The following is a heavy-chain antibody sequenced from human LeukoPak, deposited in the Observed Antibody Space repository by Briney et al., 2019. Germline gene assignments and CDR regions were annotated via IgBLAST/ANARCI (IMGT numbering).Heavy chain of an antibody. CDR2: IGSIGSTV. V-gene: IGHV3-48*03. J-gene: IGHJ3*02. Sequence: GGSLRLSCAAFGFTFSTYEMNWVRQAPGKGLEWVSYIGSIGSTVYYADSVKGRFTISRDNAKNSLYLQMNSLRDEDTAVYYCARDTLLYGNSPDAFDIWGQGTMVTVSS. D-gene: IGHD4-23*01. CDR1: GFTFSTYE. CDR3: ARDTLLYGNSPDAFDI.